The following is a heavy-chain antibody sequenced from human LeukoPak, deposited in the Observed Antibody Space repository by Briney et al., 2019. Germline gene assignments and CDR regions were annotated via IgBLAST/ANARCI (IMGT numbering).Heavy chain of an antibody. J-gene: IGHJ4*02. V-gene: IGHV4-4*02. CDR3: ARAQIVVVVAATPSYFDY. CDR2: IYHSGST. D-gene: IGHD2-15*01. CDR1: GGSISSSNW. Sequence: SETLSLTCSVSGGSISSSNWWSWLRQSPGKGLEWIGEIYHSGSTNYNPSLKSRVTISVDKSKNQFSLKLSPVTAADTAVYYCARAQIVVVVAATPSYFDYWGQGTLVTVSS.